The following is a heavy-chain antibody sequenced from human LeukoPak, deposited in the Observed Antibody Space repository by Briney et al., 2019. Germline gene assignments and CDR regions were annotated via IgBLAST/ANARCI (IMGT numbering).Heavy chain of an antibody. CDR2: ISYDGSNK. CDR1: GFTFSSYA. V-gene: IGHV3-30-3*01. J-gene: IGHJ4*02. Sequence: GGSPRLSCAASGFTFSSYAMHWVRQAPGKGLEWVAVISYDGSNKYYADSVKGRFTISRDNSKNTLYLQMNSLRAEDTAVYYCARGQARAYYYDSSGYYSGWGQGTLVTVSS. CDR3: ARGQARAYYYDSSGYYSG. D-gene: IGHD3-22*01.